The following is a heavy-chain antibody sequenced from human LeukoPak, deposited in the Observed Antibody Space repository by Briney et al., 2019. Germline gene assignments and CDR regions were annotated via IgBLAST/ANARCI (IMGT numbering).Heavy chain of an antibody. V-gene: IGHV1-3*01. CDR2: INAGNGNT. CDR1: GYTFTSYA. D-gene: IGHD3-22*01. CDR3: AREFGGYPKYDAFDI. J-gene: IGHJ3*02. Sequence: ASVKVSCKASGYTFTSYAMHWVRQAPGQRLEWMGWINAGNGNTKYSQKFQGRVTITRDTFASTAYMELSSLRSEDMAVYYCAREFGGYPKYDAFDIWGQGTMVTVSS.